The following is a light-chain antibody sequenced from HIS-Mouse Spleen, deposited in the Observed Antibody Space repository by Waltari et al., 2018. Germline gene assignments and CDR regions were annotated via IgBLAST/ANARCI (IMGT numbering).Light chain of an antibody. V-gene: IGKV3-15*01. J-gene: IGKJ1*01. Sequence: EIVMTQSPATLSVSPGERAPLSCRASQSVSSNLAWYQQKPGQAPRLLIYGASTRATGIPARFSGSGSGTEFTLTISSMQSEDFAVYYCQQYNNWPRWTFGQGTKVEIK. CDR1: QSVSSN. CDR2: GAS. CDR3: QQYNNWPRWT.